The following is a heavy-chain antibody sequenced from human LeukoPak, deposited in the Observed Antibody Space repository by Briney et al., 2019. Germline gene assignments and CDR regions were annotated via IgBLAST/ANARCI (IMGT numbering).Heavy chain of an antibody. Sequence: PSETLSLTCTVSGGSISSYYWSWLRQPAGKGLEWIGRIYTSGSTNYNPPLKSRVTMSVDTSKNQFSLKLSSVTAADTAVYYCARGTGYSSGWYVGYYFDYWGQGTLVTVSS. CDR3: ARGTGYSSGWYVGYYFDY. CDR2: IYTSGST. V-gene: IGHV4-4*07. J-gene: IGHJ4*02. D-gene: IGHD6-19*01. CDR1: GGSISSYY.